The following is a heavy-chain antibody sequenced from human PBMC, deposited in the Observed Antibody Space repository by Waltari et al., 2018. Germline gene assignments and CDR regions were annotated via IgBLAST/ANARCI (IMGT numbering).Heavy chain of an antibody. CDR1: GYVFTSYW. J-gene: IGHJ3*02. CDR2: IYPGDSDI. D-gene: IGHD1-26*01. Sequence: EVQLVQSGAEVKKPGESLKISCQGSGYVFTSYWIGWVRQMPGKGLAWVAIIYPGDSDITYSPSFQGQVTISFDRSISTAYLQWSSLKASDTAMYYCARLDIGSLSGSHRGAFDIWGQGTMVTVSS. CDR3: ARLDIGSLSGSHRGAFDI. V-gene: IGHV5-51*01.